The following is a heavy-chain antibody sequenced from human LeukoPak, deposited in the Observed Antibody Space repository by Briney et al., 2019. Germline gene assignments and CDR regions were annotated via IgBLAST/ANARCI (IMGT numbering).Heavy chain of an antibody. D-gene: IGHD6-19*01. CDR3: ARDPSGSGWSLNY. CDR2: INSDGSWT. V-gene: IGHV3-74*01. Sequence: PGGSLRLSCAASGSYWMHWVRQAPGKGLVWVSHINSDGSWTSYADSVKGRFTISKDNSKNTVCLQMNSLRVEDTAVYYCARDPSGSGWSLNYWGQGTLVTVSS. CDR1: GSYW. J-gene: IGHJ4*02.